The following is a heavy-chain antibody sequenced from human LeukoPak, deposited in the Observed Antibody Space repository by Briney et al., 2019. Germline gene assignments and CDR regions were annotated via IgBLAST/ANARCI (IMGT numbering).Heavy chain of an antibody. J-gene: IGHJ4*02. CDR2: IYYSGST. Sequence: SETLSLTCTVSGGSISSYYWSWIRQPPGKGLEWIGYIYYSGSTNYNPSLKSRVTISVDTSKNQFSLKLSSVTAGDTAVYYCARDGSGYPLDYWGQGTLVTVSS. V-gene: IGHV4-59*01. CDR1: GGSISSYY. CDR3: ARDGSGYPLDY. D-gene: IGHD3-22*01.